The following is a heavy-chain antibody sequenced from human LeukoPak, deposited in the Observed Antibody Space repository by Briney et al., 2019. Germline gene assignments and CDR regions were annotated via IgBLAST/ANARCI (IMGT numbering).Heavy chain of an antibody. V-gene: IGHV4-59*01. CDR2: IYYSGSA. CDR1: GGSISSYY. CDR3: ARVSSGVYFDY. J-gene: IGHJ4*02. Sequence: SETLSLTCTVSGGSISSYYWSWIRQPPGKGLELIGYIYYSGSANYNPSLKSRVTISVDTSKNQFSLKLSSVTAADTAVYYCARVSSGVYFDYWGQGTLVTVSS. D-gene: IGHD2-15*01.